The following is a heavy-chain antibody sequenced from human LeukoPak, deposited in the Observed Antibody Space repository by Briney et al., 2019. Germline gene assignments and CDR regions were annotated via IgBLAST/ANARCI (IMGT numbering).Heavy chain of an antibody. CDR1: GFTFSSYS. CDR3: ARGYSSSWSAFDY. J-gene: IGHJ4*02. D-gene: IGHD6-13*01. CDR2: ISSSSSYI. V-gene: IGHV3-21*01. Sequence: GGSLRLSCAASGFTFSSYSMNWVRQAPGKGLEWVSSISSSSSYIYYADSGKGRFTISRDNAKNSLYLQMNSLRAEDTAVYYCARGYSSSWSAFDYWGQGTLVTVSS.